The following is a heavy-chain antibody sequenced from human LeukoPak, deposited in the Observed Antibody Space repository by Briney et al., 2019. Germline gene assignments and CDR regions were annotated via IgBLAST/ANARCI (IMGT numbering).Heavy chain of an antibody. V-gene: IGHV3-23*01. CDR1: GFTSSNYA. D-gene: IGHD5-12*01. CDR3: AARPPIIVAGPCDY. CDR2: VSGSGATT. J-gene: IGHJ4*02. Sequence: GGSLRLSCAASGFTSSNYAMGWVRQAPGKGLEWVSTVSGSGATTYYADSVKGRFTISRDTSKNTLYLQMNSLRAEDTAVYYCAARPPIIVAGPCDYWGQGTLVTVSS.